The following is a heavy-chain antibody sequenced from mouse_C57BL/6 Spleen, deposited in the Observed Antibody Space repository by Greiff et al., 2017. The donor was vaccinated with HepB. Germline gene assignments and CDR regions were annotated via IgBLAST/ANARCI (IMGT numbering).Heavy chain of an antibody. CDR3: ARRGRGGYAMDD. Sequence: EVQLQQSGPELVKPGASVKISCKASGYTFTDYYMNWVKQSHGKSLEWIGDINPNNGGTSYNQKFKGKATLTVDKSSSTAYMELRSLTSEDSAVYYCARRGRGGYAMDDWGQGTSVTVSS. J-gene: IGHJ4*01. CDR2: INPNNGGT. V-gene: IGHV1-26*01. CDR1: GYTFTDYY. D-gene: IGHD3-3*01.